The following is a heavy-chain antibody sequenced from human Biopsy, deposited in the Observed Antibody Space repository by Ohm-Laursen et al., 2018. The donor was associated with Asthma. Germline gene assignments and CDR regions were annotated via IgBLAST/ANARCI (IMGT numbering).Heavy chain of an antibody. Sequence: SLRLSCSASGFSFSNFAIHWVRQAPGKGLEWVGVISKDASTQDYADSVKGRFTMARDNSKNTLDLQMNSLREEDTAVYYCVRDGTDDAFDIWGQGTVVTVSS. CDR3: VRDGTDDAFDI. D-gene: IGHD1-1*01. V-gene: IGHV3-30*01. CDR2: ISKDASTQ. CDR1: GFSFSNFA. J-gene: IGHJ3*02.